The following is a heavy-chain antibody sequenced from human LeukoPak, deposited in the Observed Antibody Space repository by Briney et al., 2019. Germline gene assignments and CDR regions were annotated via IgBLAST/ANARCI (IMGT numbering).Heavy chain of an antibody. CDR3: VRDGGVSGYDLLDY. Sequence: GGSLRLSRAASGFTFSNYWMTWVRQAPGKGVEWVAVINQEATKEYYMDCVKALFTISRDNAKNSVSLQMNSLRAEDTAVYYCVRDGGVSGYDLLDYWGQGTLVTVSS. V-gene: IGHV3-7*01. CDR2: INQEATKE. J-gene: IGHJ4*02. CDR1: GFTFSNYW. D-gene: IGHD5-12*01.